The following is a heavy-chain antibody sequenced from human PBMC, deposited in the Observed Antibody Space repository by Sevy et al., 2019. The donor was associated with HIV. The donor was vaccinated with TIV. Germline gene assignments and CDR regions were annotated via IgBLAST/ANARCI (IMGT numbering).Heavy chain of an antibody. Sequence: ASVKVSCKASGYTFTGYYMHWVRQAPGQGLEWMGRINPNSGGTNYAQKFQGRVTMTRDTSISTAYMELSRLRSDDTAVYYCAREAGDCSGGSCYHNWFDPWGQGTLVTVSS. CDR1: GYTFTGYY. D-gene: IGHD2-15*01. CDR2: INPNSGGT. V-gene: IGHV1-2*06. CDR3: AREAGDCSGGSCYHNWFDP. J-gene: IGHJ5*02.